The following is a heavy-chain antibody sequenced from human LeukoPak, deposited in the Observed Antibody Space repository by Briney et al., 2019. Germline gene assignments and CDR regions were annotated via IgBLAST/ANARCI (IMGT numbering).Heavy chain of an antibody. V-gene: IGHV4-31*03. J-gene: IGHJ3*02. D-gene: IGHD6-13*01. CDR1: GGSIASDNYF. CDR2: IFYSGTA. Sequence: SETLSLTCTVSGGSIASDNYFWSWIRQHPEKGLEWIGYIFYSGTAYYNPSLKSRVTISVDTSKNQFSLKLNSVIAADTAVYYCAREVNEPASTDAFDIWGQGTMVTVSS. CDR3: AREVNEPASTDAFDI.